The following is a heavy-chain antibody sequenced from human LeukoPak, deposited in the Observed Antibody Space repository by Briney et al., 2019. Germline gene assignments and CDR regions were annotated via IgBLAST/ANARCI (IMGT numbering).Heavy chain of an antibody. V-gene: IGHV3-74*01. Sequence: GSPRLSCAASGFTFSSYWMHWVRQAPGKGLVWVSRISSDGSDTNYADSVKGRFTISRDNAKNTLYLPMNSLRAEDTAVYYCARGSYSLGGFDYWGQGTLVTVSS. J-gene: IGHJ4*02. D-gene: IGHD6-13*01. CDR1: GFTFSSYW. CDR2: ISSDGSDT. CDR3: ARGSYSLGGFDY.